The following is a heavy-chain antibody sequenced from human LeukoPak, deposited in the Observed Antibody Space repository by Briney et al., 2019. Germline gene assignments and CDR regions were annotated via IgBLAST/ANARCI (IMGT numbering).Heavy chain of an antibody. CDR2: IYYSGST. CDR3: ASAGGHYDFWSGYNPGGFDY. Sequence: TSETLSLTCTVSGGSISSSSYYWGWIRQPPGKGLEWIGSIYYSGSTYYNPSLKSRVTISVDTSKNQFSLKLSSVTAADTAVYYCASAGGHYDFWSGYNPGGFDYWGQGTLVTVSS. D-gene: IGHD3-3*01. V-gene: IGHV4-39*01. CDR1: GGSISSSSYY. J-gene: IGHJ4*02.